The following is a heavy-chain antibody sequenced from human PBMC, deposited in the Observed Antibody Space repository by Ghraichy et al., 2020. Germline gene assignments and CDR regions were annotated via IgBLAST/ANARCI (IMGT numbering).Heavy chain of an antibody. V-gene: IGHV1-18*01. J-gene: IGHJ4*02. CDR2: ISTYNGYT. D-gene: IGHD1-26*01. CDR3: ARQEGGTIEDY. CDR1: GYTFTGYV. Sequence: ASVKVSCKASGYTFTGYVISWVRQAPGQGLEWMGWISTYNGYTNYAQKFQGRVTMTTDTATSTAYMELRSLTSNDTAVYYCARQEGGTIEDYWGQGTLVTVSS.